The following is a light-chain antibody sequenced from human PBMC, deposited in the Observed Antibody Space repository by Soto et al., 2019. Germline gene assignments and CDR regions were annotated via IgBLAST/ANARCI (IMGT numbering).Light chain of an antibody. CDR3: QRSYSTPRT. CDR1: QSISSY. V-gene: IGKV1-39*01. J-gene: IGKJ4*01. Sequence: DIQMTQSPSSLSASVGDRVTITCRASQSISSYLNWYQQKPGKAPKVLIYAASSLQSGVPSRFSGSGSGTDFTLTISSLQPEDFATYYCQRSYSTPRTFGGGTKVEIK. CDR2: AAS.